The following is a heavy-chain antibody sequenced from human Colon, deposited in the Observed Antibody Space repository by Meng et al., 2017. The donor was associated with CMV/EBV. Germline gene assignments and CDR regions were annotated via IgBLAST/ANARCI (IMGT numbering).Heavy chain of an antibody. CDR2: INSDGSTL. CDR3: ARPTSPSYSDFVLV. CDR1: GFTFSGYA. J-gene: IGHJ1*01. V-gene: IGHV3-74*03. Sequence: GGSLRLSCAGSGFTFSGYAMNWVRQAPGKGLEWVARINSDGSTLTYADSVRGRFTVSRDNTKNTLYLQMTNLRGEDTALYYCARPTSPSYSDFVLVWGQGTLVTVSS. D-gene: IGHD5-18*01.